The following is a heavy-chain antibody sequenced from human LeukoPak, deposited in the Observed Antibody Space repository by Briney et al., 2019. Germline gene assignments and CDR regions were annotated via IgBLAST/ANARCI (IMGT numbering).Heavy chain of an antibody. CDR1: GGSISSGDYY. CDR3: ARSSVYYPHWFDP. V-gene: IGHV4-30-4*02. J-gene: IGHJ5*02. D-gene: IGHD3-22*01. CDR2: IYYSGST. Sequence: SETLSLTCTISGGSISSGDYYWSWIRQPPGKGLEWIGYIYYSGSTYYNPSLKSRVTISVDTSKNQFSLKLSSVTAAETAVYYCARSSVYYPHWFDPWGQETQGTVSS.